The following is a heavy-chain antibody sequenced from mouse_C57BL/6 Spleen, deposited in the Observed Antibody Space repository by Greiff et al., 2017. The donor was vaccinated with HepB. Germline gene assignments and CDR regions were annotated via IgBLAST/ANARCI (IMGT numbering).Heavy chain of an antibody. D-gene: IGHD1-1*01. CDR2: INPSTGGT. V-gene: IGHV1-42*01. CDR1: GYSFTGYY. CDR3: ARGSSSYGAWFAY. Sequence: EVQLQQSGPELVKPGASVKISCKASGYSFTGYYMNWVKQSPEKSLEWIGEINPSTGGTTYNQKFKAKATLTVDKSSSTAYMQLKSLTSEDSAVYYCARGSSSYGAWFAYWGQGTLVTVSA. J-gene: IGHJ3*01.